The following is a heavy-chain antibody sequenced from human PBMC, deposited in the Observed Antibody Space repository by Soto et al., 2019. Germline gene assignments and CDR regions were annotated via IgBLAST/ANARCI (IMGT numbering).Heavy chain of an antibody. CDR1: GFTLRGYA. CDR3: ARRARPDFYYMDV. Sequence: EVQLAESGGGLAQPGGSLRLSCAPSGFTLRGYAMDWVRQAPGKGLEYVSGISSNGVGTYYANSVQGRFTISRDNSKNTVYLQMGSLRPEDMAVYYCARRARPDFYYMDVWGKGTTVTVS. J-gene: IGHJ6*03. CDR2: ISSNGVGT. D-gene: IGHD6-6*01. V-gene: IGHV3-64*01.